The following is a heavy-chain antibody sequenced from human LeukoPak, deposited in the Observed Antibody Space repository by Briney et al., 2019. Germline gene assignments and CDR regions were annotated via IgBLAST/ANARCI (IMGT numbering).Heavy chain of an antibody. CDR1: GGSVTSGDYS. D-gene: IGHD5-12*01. CDR3: ARGDGVATREY. J-gene: IGHJ4*02. V-gene: IGHV4-30-2*01. Sequence: SETLSLTCTVSGGSVTSGDYSWGWIRQPPGRGLEWNGYIFHSASTYHNLSLRSRVTISLDRSKNQFSLKMTSVTAADTAVYYCARGDGVATREYWGQGTLVTVSS. CDR2: IFHSAST.